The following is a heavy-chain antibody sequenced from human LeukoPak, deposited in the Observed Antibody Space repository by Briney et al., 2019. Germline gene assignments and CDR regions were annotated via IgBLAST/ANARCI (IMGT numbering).Heavy chain of an antibody. V-gene: IGHV4-4*02. CDR1: GGSISITSW. D-gene: IGHD3-22*01. CDR3: ARHKSSGSYPLDY. CDR2: VELSGRT. J-gene: IGHJ4*02. Sequence: PSGTLSLSCGVSGGSISITSWWTWVRQPPGEGLEWIGEVELSGRTNYNPSLESRVTISVDTSKNQFSLTLSSVTAADTAVYYCARHKSSGSYPLDYWGQGILVTVSS.